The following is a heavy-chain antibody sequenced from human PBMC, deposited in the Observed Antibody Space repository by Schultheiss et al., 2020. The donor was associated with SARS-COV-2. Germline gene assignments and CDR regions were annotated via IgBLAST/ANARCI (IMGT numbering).Heavy chain of an antibody. J-gene: IGHJ4*02. CDR3: ASPAPFDY. CDR1: GGSFSGYY. Sequence: SETLSLTCAVYGGSFSGYYWSWIRQPPGKGLEWIGYIYYSGSTNYNPSLKSRVTISVDTSKNQFSLKLSSVTAADTAVYYCASPAPFDYWGQGTLVTVSS. V-gene: IGHV4-59*12. CDR2: IYYSGST.